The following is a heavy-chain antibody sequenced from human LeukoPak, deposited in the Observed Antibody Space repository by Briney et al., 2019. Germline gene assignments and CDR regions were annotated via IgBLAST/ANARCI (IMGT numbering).Heavy chain of an antibody. CDR2: ISGLSTHI. Sequence: GGSLRLSCSASGFTFSDYDMNWVRQAPGKGLEWVPSISGLSTHIYYGDSVKGRFSISRDNAKNSVYLQMNSLGVEDTAIYYCGRAFPPLRTSSAGDLWGQGILVTVSS. J-gene: IGHJ4*02. V-gene: IGHV3-69-1*02. CDR3: GRAFPPLRTSSAGDL. CDR1: GFTFSDYD. D-gene: IGHD3-16*01.